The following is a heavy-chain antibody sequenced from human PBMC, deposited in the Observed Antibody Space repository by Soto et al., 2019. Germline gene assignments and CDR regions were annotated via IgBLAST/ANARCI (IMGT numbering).Heavy chain of an antibody. CDR1: GYTFLSYY. D-gene: IGHD2-8*02. CDR3: ARSTGWLGWFDP. V-gene: IGHV1-46*04. J-gene: IGHJ5*02. CDR2: VNPGDGST. Sequence: GASVKVSCKASGYTFLSYYVHWVRQAPGQGLEWMGIVNPGDGSTTYSQTLQGRVTMTRDTSTRTVFLELSSLRSEDTAVYYCARSTGWLGWFDPWGQGTLVTVSS.